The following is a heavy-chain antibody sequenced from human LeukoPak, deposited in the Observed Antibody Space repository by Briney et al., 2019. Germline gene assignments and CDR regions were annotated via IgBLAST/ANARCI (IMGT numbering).Heavy chain of an antibody. V-gene: IGHV4-34*01. J-gene: IGHJ4*02. CDR3: ARRTYYYGTDAG. Sequence: SETLSLTCAVYGGSFSGYYWSWIRQPPGKGLEWIGEINHSGSTNYNPSLKSRVTISEDTSKNQFSLKLSSVTAADTAVYYCARRTYYYGTDAGWGQGTLVTVSS. CDR2: INHSGST. D-gene: IGHD3-10*01. CDR1: GGSFSGYY.